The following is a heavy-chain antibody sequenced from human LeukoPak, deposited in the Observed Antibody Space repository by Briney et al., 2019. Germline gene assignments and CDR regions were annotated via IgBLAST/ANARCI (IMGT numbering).Heavy chain of an antibody. J-gene: IGHJ4*02. CDR2: IYYSGGT. CDR3: ARHVWLQPFDY. CDR1: GGSMNSYY. V-gene: IGHV4-59*08. D-gene: IGHD3-9*01. Sequence: SETLSLTCSVSGGSMNSYYWSWIRQSPGKGLEWIGYIYYSGGTNYNPSLKSRVTISVDTSKNQFSLKLSSVTAADTAVYYCARHVWLQPFDYWGQGTLVTVSS.